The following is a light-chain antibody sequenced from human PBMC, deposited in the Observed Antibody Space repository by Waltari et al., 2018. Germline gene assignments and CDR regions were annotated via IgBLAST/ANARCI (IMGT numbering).Light chain of an antibody. V-gene: IGKV4-1*01. J-gene: IGKJ4*01. CDR1: QRLLYSSNNKNY. CDR2: WAS. CDR3: QQYYTTPLT. Sequence: DIVMTQSPDSLTVSLGERATINCKSSQRLLYSSNNKNYLAWYQQRPGQPPKLLIYWASTRESGVPDRFSGSGSATDFTLTISSLQAEDVALYYCQQYYTTPLTFGGGTKVEIK.